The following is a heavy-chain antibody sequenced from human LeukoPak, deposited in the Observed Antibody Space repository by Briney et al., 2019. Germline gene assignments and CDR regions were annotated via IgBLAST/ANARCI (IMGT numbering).Heavy chain of an antibody. CDR1: GFTFSGSA. V-gene: IGHV3-73*01. Sequence: GESLKISCAASGFTFSGSAMHWVRQASGKGLEWVGRIRSKANSYATAYAASVKGRFTIPRDDSKNTAYLQMNSLKTEDTAVYYCTIRGGDYYYYYMDVWGKGTTVTVSS. CDR3: TIRGGDYYYYYMDV. J-gene: IGHJ6*03. CDR2: IRSKANSYAT. D-gene: IGHD2-21*01.